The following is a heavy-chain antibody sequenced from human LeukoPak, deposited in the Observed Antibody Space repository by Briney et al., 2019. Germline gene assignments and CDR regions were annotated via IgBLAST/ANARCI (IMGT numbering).Heavy chain of an antibody. CDR2: ISDSGGST. V-gene: IGHV3-23*01. CDR3: AKRGVVIRVILVGFHKEAYYFDS. D-gene: IGHD3-22*01. Sequence: GGSLRLSCAVSGITLSNYGMSRVRQTPGKGLEWVAGISDSGGSTRYADSVKGRFTIFRDNRKNTLFLQMNSLRVGDTAVYFCAKRGVVIRVILVGFHKEAYYFDSWGQGALVTVSS. CDR1: GITLSNYG. J-gene: IGHJ4*02.